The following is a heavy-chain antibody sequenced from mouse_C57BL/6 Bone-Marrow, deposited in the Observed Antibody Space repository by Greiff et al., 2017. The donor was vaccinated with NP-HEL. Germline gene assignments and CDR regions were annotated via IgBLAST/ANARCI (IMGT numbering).Heavy chain of an antibody. CDR3: AREKDY. J-gene: IGHJ4*01. Sequence: VQLQQSGAELVRPGASVKLYCKASGYTFTDYYINWVKQRPGQGLEWIARIYPGSGNTYYNEKFKGKATLTAEKSSSTAYMQLSSLTSEDSAVYFCAREKDYWGQGTSVTVSS. V-gene: IGHV1-76*01. CDR2: IYPGSGNT. CDR1: GYTFTDYY.